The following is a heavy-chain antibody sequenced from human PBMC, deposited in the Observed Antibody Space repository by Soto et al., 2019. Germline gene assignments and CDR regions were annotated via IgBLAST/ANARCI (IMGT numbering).Heavy chain of an antibody. V-gene: IGHV4-30-4*01. CDR1: GGSVTSDADY. Sequence: SETLSLTCTVSGGSVTSDADYWSWIRQSPGKGLEWIGYISNSGSTGYNPSLKTRLSMSVDRSKNQFTLRLTSVTAADTAVYFCATESGSTYGYFDYWGQGTQVTVSS. D-gene: IGHD4-17*01. CDR2: ISNSGST. CDR3: ATESGSTYGYFDY. J-gene: IGHJ4*02.